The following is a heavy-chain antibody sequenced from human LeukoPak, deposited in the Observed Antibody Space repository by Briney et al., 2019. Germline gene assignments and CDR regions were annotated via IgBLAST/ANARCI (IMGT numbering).Heavy chain of an antibody. Sequence: PSETLSLTCSVSGGSISSSSYYWSWIRQPLGKGLEWIGEINHSGSTNYNPSLKSRVTISVDTSKNQFSLKLSSVTAADTAVYYCARGPSSSWYYFQHWGQGTLVTVSS. CDR3: ARGPSSSWYYFQH. CDR2: INHSGST. D-gene: IGHD6-13*01. V-gene: IGHV4-39*07. J-gene: IGHJ1*01. CDR1: GGSISSSSYY.